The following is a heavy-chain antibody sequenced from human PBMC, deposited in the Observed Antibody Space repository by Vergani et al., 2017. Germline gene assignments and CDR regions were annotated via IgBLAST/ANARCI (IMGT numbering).Heavy chain of an antibody. CDR1: GYTFTSYD. Sequence: QVQLVQSGAEVKKPGASVKVSCKASGYTFTSYDINWVRQATGQGLEWLGWRNPNSGNTGYAQKFQGRVTMTRNTSISTAYMELSSLRSEDTAVYYCAVPGYSSSWSYYYYMDVWGKGTTVTVSS. CDR2: RNPNSGNT. J-gene: IGHJ6*03. D-gene: IGHD6-13*01. CDR3: AVPGYSSSWSYYYYMDV. V-gene: IGHV1-8*01.